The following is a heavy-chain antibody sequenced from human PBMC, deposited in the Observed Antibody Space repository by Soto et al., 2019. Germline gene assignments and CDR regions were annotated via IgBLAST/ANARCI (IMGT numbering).Heavy chain of an antibody. CDR2: IWYDGSNK. CDR3: ARGIFGRPFDF. J-gene: IGHJ4*02. Sequence: GGSLRLSCVASGFTFSNYGIHWVRQAPGKGLEWVAIIWYDGSNKYYAESVKGRFTISRDNSKDTLYLEMNGLRAEDTAVYYCARGIFGRPFDFWGQGTLVTVSS. CDR1: GFTFSNYG. D-gene: IGHD2-15*01. V-gene: IGHV3-33*01.